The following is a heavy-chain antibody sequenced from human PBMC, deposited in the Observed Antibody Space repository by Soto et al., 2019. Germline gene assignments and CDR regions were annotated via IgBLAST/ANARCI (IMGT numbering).Heavy chain of an antibody. CDR1: GGSFSGYY. Sequence: QVQLQQWGAGLLKPSETLSLTCAVYGGSFSGYYWSWIRQPPGKGLEWMGEINHSGSTNYNPSLKSRVTISVDTSKNQFSLKLSSVTAADTAVYYCARGQRAIYCSGGSCYLDYWGQGTLVTVSS. V-gene: IGHV4-34*01. D-gene: IGHD2-15*01. CDR3: ARGQRAIYCSGGSCYLDY. CDR2: INHSGST. J-gene: IGHJ4*02.